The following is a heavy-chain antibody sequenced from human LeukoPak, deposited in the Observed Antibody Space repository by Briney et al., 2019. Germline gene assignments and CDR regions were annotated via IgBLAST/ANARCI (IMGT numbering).Heavy chain of an antibody. CDR2: ISAYNGNT. D-gene: IGHD3-22*01. J-gene: IGHJ6*03. CDR3: ARFSYYDSSGYYFLYDYYYYMDV. V-gene: IGHV1-18*01. Sequence: ASVKVSCKASGYTFTSYGISWVRQAPGQGLEWMGWISAYNGNTNYAQKLRGRVTMTTDTSTSTAYMELRSLRSDDTAVYYCARFSYYDSSGYYFLYDYYYYMDVWGKGTTVTVSS. CDR1: GYTFTSYG.